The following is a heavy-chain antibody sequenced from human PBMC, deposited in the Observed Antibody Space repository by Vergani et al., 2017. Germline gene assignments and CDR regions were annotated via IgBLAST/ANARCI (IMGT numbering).Heavy chain of an antibody. CDR1: VGTFSSYA. J-gene: IGHJ5*02. V-gene: IGHV1-69*13. CDR2: IIPIFGTA. D-gene: IGHD3-9*01. Sequence: QVQLVQSGAEVKKPGSSVKVSCKASVGTFSSYAISWVRQAPGQGLEWMGRIIPIFGTANYAQKFQGRVTITADESTSTAYMELSSLRSEDTAVYYCASADILTCYANWFDPWGQGTLVTVSS. CDR3: ASADILTCYANWFDP.